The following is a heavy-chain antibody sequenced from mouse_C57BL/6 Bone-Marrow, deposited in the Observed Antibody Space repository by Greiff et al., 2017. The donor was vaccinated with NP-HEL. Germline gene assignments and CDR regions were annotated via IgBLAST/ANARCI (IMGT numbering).Heavy chain of an antibody. Sequence: EVKLMESGGGLVQPGGSLKLSCAASGFTFSDYYMYWVRQTPEKRLEWVAYISNGGGSTYYQDTVKGRFTISRDNAKNTLYLQMSRLKSEDTAMYYCARTEYAMDYWGQGTSVTVSS. CDR2: ISNGGGST. J-gene: IGHJ4*01. D-gene: IGHD3-2*01. CDR1: GFTFSDYY. CDR3: ARTEYAMDY. V-gene: IGHV5-12*01.